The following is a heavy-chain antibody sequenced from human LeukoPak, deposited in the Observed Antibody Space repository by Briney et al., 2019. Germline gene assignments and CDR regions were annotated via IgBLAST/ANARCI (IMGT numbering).Heavy chain of an antibody. Sequence: GASVKVSCKASGGTFSSYAISWVRQAPGQGLEWMGGIIPIFGTANYAQKFQGRVTITTDESTSTAYMELSSLRSEDTAVYYCARALNMRAASPNHRQGQYYMDVWGKGTTVTVSS. CDR3: ARALNMRAASPNHRQGQYYMDV. J-gene: IGHJ6*03. V-gene: IGHV1-69*05. D-gene: IGHD1-14*01. CDR1: GGTFSSYA. CDR2: IIPIFGTA.